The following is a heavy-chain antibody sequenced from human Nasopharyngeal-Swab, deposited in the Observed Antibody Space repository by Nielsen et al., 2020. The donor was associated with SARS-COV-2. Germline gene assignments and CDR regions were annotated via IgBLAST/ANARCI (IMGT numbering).Heavy chain of an antibody. D-gene: IGHD3-22*01. CDR3: ARSPPYYYDSSGPWYFDL. J-gene: IGHJ2*01. Sequence: TVSCKGSGYSFTSYWIGWVRQMPGKGLEWMGIIYPGDSDTRYSPSFQGQVTISADKSISTAYLQWSSLKASDTAMYYCARSPPYYYDSSGPWYFDLWGRGTLVTVSS. V-gene: IGHV5-51*01. CDR2: IYPGDSDT. CDR1: GYSFTSYW.